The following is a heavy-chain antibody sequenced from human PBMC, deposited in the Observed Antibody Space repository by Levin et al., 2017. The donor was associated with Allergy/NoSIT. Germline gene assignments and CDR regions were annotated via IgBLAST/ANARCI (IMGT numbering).Heavy chain of an antibody. CDR1: GFTFDDYA. V-gene: IGHV3-9*01. CDR3: AKGPRSGRVKSYYFDY. Sequence: SLKISCAASGFTFDDYAMHWVRQAPGKGLEWVSGISWNSGSIGYADSVKGRFTISRDNAKNSLYLQMNSLRAEDTALYYCAKGPRSGRVKSYYFDYWGQGTLVTVSS. CDR2: ISWNSGSI. D-gene: IGHD3-10*01. J-gene: IGHJ4*02.